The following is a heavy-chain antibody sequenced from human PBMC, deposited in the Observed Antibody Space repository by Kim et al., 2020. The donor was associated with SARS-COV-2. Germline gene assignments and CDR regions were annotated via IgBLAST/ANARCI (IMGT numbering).Heavy chain of an antibody. V-gene: IGHV5-51*01. J-gene: IGHJ3*02. CDR2: IYPGDSDT. D-gene: IGHD3-22*01. CDR3: ARRPMSTMIVVVNDAFDI. CDR1: GYSFTSYW. Sequence: GESLKISCKGSGYSFTSYWIGWVRQMPGKGLEWMGIIYPGDSDTRYSPSFQGQVTISADKSISTAYLQWSSLKASDTAMYYCARRPMSTMIVVVNDAFDIWGQGTMVTVSS.